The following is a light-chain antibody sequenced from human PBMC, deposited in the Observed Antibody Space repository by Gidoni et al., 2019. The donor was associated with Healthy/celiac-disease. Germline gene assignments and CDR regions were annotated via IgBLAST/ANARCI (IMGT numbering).Light chain of an antibody. CDR2: DAS. CDR1: QDISNY. Sequence: DIPMTQSPSSLSASVGDRVTITCQASQDISNYLNWYQQKPGKAPKLLIYDASNLETGVPSRFSGSGSGTDFTFTISSLQPEDIATYYCQQYDNLQYTFXXXTKLEIK. V-gene: IGKV1-33*01. J-gene: IGKJ2*01. CDR3: QQYDNLQYT.